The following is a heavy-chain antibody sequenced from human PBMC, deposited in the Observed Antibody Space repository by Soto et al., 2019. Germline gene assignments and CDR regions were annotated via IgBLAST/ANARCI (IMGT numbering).Heavy chain of an antibody. D-gene: IGHD3-22*01. J-gene: IGHJ4*02. CDR2: IYPGDSDT. V-gene: IGHV5-51*01. CDR1: GYSFTSYW. Sequence: GESLKISCKGSGYSFTSYWIGWVRQMPGKGLEWMGIIYPGDSDTRYSPSFQGQVTISADKSISTAYLQWSSLKASDTAMYYCARLVYDSSGYSYTKTYYFDYWGQGTLVTVSS. CDR3: ARLVYDSSGYSYTKTYYFDY.